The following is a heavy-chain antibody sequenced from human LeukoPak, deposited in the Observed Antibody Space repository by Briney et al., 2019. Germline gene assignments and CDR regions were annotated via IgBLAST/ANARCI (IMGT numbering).Heavy chain of an antibody. V-gene: IGHV3-30*18. CDR2: ISYDGSNK. CDR1: GFTFSSYG. J-gene: IGHJ3*02. CDR3: AKDRAGSYLDAFDI. D-gene: IGHD1-26*01. Sequence: GALRLSCAASGFTFSSYGMHWVRQAPGKGLEWVAVISYDGSNKYYADSVKGRFTISRDNSKNTLYLQMNSLRAEDTAVYYCAKDRAGSYLDAFDIWGQGTMVTVSS.